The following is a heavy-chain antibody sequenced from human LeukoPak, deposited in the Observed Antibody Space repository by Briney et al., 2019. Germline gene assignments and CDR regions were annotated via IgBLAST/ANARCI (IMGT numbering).Heavy chain of an antibody. J-gene: IGHJ6*03. CDR2: INPSGGST. Sequence: ASVKVSCKASGYTFTSYYMHWVRQAPGQGLEWMGIINPSGGSTSYAQKFQGRVTMTGNTSITTAYMELSSLTSDDTAVYYCATGAQYGLRGVPYFYYMHVWGTGTTVTVSS. CDR3: ATGAQYGLRGVPYFYYMHV. D-gene: IGHD3-10*01. CDR1: GYTFTSYY. V-gene: IGHV1-46*01.